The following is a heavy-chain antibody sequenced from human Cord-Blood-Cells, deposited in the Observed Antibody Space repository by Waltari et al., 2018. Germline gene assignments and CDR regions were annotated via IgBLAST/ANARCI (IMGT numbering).Heavy chain of an antibody. CDR3: ARGDYDFWSGYYFDY. CDR1: GGSFSGYY. V-gene: IGHV4-34*01. Sequence: QVQLQQWGAGLLKPSETLSLTCAVSGGSFSGYYWSWIPQPPGKGREWLGEINHSGSTNYNPSLKSRVTISGDTSKNQFSLKLSSVTAADTAVYYCARGDYDFWSGYYFDYWGQGTLVTVSS. D-gene: IGHD3-3*01. CDR2: INHSGST. J-gene: IGHJ4*02.